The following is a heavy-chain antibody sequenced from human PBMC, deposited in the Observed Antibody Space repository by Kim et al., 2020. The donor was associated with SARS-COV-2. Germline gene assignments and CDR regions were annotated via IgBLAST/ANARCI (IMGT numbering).Heavy chain of an antibody. CDR1: GFTFSSYA. Sequence: GGSLRLSCAASGFTFSSYAMHWVRQAPGKGLEWVAVISYDGSDKYYVDSVKGRFTISRDNSKNTVYLQMNSLRAEDTAVYYCARDRFLEWLFGQRHYYFYAMDVWGQGTTVTVSS. CDR3: ARDRFLEWLFGQRHYYFYAMDV. CDR2: ISYDGSDK. D-gene: IGHD3-3*01. V-gene: IGHV3-30*04. J-gene: IGHJ6*02.